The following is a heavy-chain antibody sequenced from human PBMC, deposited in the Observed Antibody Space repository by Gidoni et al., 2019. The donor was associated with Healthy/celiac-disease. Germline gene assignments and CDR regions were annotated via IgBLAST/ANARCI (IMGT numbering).Heavy chain of an antibody. J-gene: IGHJ6*02. D-gene: IGHD3-3*01. CDR2: ISGSGGST. V-gene: IGHV3-23*01. CDR1: GFTFSSDA. CDR3: AKGRFLAPGEGMDV. Sequence: EVQLLESGGGLVQPGGSLRLSCAASGFTFSSDAMSWVRQAPGKGLEWVSAISGSGGSTYYADPVKGRFTISRDNSKNTLYLQMNSLRAEDTAVYYCAKGRFLAPGEGMDVWGQGTTVTVSS.